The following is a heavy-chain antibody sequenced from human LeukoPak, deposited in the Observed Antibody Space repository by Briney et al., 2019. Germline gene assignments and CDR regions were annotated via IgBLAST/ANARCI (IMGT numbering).Heavy chain of an antibody. J-gene: IGHJ4*02. Sequence: GGSLRLSCTASGFTFGDYAMSWFRQAPGKGLEWVGFIRSKAYGGTTEYAASVKGRFTISRDDSKSIAYLQMNSLKTEDTAVYYCTRTSWGYYDSSGYSYYFDYWGQATLVTVSS. CDR1: GFTFGDYA. CDR2: IRSKAYGGTT. D-gene: IGHD3-22*01. V-gene: IGHV3-49*03. CDR3: TRTSWGYYDSSGYSYYFDY.